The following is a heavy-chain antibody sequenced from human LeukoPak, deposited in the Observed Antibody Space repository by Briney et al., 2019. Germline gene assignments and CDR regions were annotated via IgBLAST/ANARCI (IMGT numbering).Heavy chain of an antibody. J-gene: IGHJ4*02. Sequence: GGSLRLSCAASGFTFNNYAMSWVRQAPGKGLEWVSSISGSGGNTYYADSVKGRFTISRDNSKSTLYLQMNSLRAADTAAYYCAKDRRITMAGTVDYFDYWGQGTLVTVSS. V-gene: IGHV3-23*01. CDR1: GFTFNNYA. CDR3: AKDRRITMAGTVDYFDY. CDR2: ISGSGGNT. D-gene: IGHD6-19*01.